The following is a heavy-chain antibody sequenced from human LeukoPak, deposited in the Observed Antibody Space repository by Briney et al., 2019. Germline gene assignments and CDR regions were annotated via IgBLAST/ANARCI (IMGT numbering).Heavy chain of an antibody. Sequence: PSETLSLTCTVSGGSISSYYWSWIRQPPGKGLEWIGYIYYSGSTNYNPSLKSRVTISVDTSKNQFSLRLSSVTAADTAVYYCAREPTYYYDSSGYKGSNDAFDIWGQGTVVTVSS. CDR1: GGSISSYY. V-gene: IGHV4-59*01. CDR2: IYYSGST. CDR3: AREPTYYYDSSGYKGSNDAFDI. J-gene: IGHJ3*02. D-gene: IGHD3-22*01.